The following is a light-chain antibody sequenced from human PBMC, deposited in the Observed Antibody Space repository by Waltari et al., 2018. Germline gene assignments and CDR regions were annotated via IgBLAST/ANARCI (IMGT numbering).Light chain of an antibody. CDR1: QVVSRT. CDR2: GAS. CDR3: QHYVSLPAT. J-gene: IGKJ1*01. V-gene: IGKV3-20*01. Sequence: SCRASQVVSRTLAWYQQKPGQARRLLIYGASIRATGIPDRFSGSGSGTDFSLTISRLEPDDSAVYFCQHYVSLPATFGQGTKVEIK.